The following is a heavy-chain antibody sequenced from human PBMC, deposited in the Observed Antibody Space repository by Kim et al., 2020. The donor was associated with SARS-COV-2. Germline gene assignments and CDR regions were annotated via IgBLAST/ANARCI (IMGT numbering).Heavy chain of an antibody. J-gene: IGHJ6*02. CDR3: ASCPGRDPRTYYYYGMDV. CDR1: GGTFSSYA. Sequence: SVKVSCKASGGTFSSYAISWVRQAPGQGLEWMGGIIPIFGTANYAQKFQGRVTITADESTSTAYMELSSLRSEDTAVYYCASCPGRDPRTYYYYGMDVWGQGTTVTVSS. D-gene: IGHD3-10*01. V-gene: IGHV1-69*13. CDR2: IIPIFGTA.